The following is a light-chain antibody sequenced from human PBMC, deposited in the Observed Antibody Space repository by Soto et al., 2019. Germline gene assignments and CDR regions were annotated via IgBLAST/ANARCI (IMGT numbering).Light chain of an antibody. CDR1: SSDVGGYNC. CDR2: DVN. CDR3: CSYAGSYTVV. Sequence: QSVLTQPRSVSGSPGQSVTISCTGTSSDVGGYNCVSWYQQHPGKAPKLMIYDVNKRPSGVPDRFSGSKSGNTASLTISGLQAEDEADYYCCSYAGSYTVVFGGGTKLTVL. J-gene: IGLJ2*01. V-gene: IGLV2-11*01.